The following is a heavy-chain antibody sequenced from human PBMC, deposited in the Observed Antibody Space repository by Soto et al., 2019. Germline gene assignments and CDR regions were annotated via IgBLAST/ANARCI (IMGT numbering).Heavy chain of an antibody. CDR2: ISSSSSYI. J-gene: IGHJ4*02. Sequence: GGSLRLSCAASGFTFSSYSMNWVRQAPGKGLEWVSSISSSSSYIYYADSVKGRFTISRDNAKNSLYLQMNSLRAEDTAVYYCARDITPTYYYGSGSYGFGYWGQGTLVTVSS. CDR1: GFTFSSYS. V-gene: IGHV3-21*01. D-gene: IGHD3-10*01. CDR3: ARDITPTYYYGSGSYGFGY.